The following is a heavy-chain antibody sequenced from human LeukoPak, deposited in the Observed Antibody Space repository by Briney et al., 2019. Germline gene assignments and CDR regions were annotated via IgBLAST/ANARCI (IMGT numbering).Heavy chain of an antibody. CDR2: IYYSGST. Sequence: SETLSLTCTVSGGSISRYYWSWIRQPPGKGLEWIGYIYYSGSTNYNPSLKSRVTISVDTSKNQFSLKLSSVTAADTAVYYCARQVRATTSRYFDLWGRGTLVTVSS. CDR3: ARQVRATTSRYFDL. D-gene: IGHD5-24*01. V-gene: IGHV4-59*08. CDR1: GGSISRYY. J-gene: IGHJ2*01.